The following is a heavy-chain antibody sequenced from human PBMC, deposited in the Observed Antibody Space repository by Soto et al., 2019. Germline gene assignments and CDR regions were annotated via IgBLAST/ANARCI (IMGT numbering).Heavy chain of an antibody. CDR3: ARNRRETGDFDY. D-gene: IGHD7-27*01. V-gene: IGHV1-8*02. Sequence: QVQLVQSGAEVKKPGASVKVFCKASGYTFTTYDVNWMRQATGQGPEWLGWMNPYNGDTGYAQKFQGRVTLTRDTSMNTAYLELSSLTYEDTAVYYCARNRRETGDFDYWGQGTLVTVSS. CDR2: MNPYNGDT. CDR1: GYTFTTYD. J-gene: IGHJ4*02.